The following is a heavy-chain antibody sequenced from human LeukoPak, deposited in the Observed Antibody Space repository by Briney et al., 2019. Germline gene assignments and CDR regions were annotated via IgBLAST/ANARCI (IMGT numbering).Heavy chain of an antibody. D-gene: IGHD3-22*01. Sequence: ASVKVSCKASGYTFTSYGISWVRQAPGQGLEWMGWISAYNGNTNYAQKLQGRVTMTTDTSTSTAYMELRSLRSDDTAVYYCAREVQDYDSSGYHPRQVYYFDYWGQGTLVTVSS. CDR3: AREVQDYDSSGYHPRQVYYFDY. CDR1: GYTFTSYG. J-gene: IGHJ4*02. CDR2: ISAYNGNT. V-gene: IGHV1-18*01.